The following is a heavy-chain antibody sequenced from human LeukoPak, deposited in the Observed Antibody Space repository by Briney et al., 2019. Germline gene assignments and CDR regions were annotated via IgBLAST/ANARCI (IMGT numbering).Heavy chain of an antibody. CDR2: IIPIFGTA. J-gene: IGHJ4*02. V-gene: IGHV1-69*13. D-gene: IGHD5-18*01. CDR1: GGTFSSYA. CDR3: ARGGYSYGQYFDY. Sequence: SVKVSCKASGGTFSSYAISWVRQAPGQGLEWMGGIIPIFGTANYAQKFQGRVTITADESTSTAYMELSSLRSEDTAVYYCARGGYSYGQYFDYWDQGTLVTVSS.